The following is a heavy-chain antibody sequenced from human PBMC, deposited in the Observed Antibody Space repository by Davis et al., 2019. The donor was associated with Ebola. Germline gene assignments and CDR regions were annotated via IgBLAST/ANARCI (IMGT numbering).Heavy chain of an antibody. J-gene: IGHJ4*02. Sequence: PGGSLRLSCAASGFTFSSYDMHWVRQATGKGLEWVSAIGTAGDTYYPGSVKGRFTISRENVKNSLYLQMNSLRAGDTAVYYCAREGKIFGCDYWGQGALVTVSS. D-gene: IGHD3-3*01. CDR3: AREGKIFGCDY. V-gene: IGHV3-13*01. CDR1: GFTFSSYD. CDR2: IGTAGDT.